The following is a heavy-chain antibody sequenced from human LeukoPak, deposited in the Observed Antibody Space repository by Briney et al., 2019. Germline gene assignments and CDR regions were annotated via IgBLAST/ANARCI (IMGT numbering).Heavy chain of an antibody. D-gene: IGHD6-13*01. V-gene: IGHV3-9*03. Sequence: PGRSLRLSCAASGFTFDDYAMHWVRQAPGKGLEWVSGISWSSGSIGYADSVKGRFTISRDNAKNSLYLQMNSLRAEDMALYYCAKDISRGPYSSSWYYFDYWGQGTLVTVSS. CDR3: AKDISRGPYSSSWYYFDY. CDR2: ISWSSGSI. J-gene: IGHJ4*02. CDR1: GFTFDDYA.